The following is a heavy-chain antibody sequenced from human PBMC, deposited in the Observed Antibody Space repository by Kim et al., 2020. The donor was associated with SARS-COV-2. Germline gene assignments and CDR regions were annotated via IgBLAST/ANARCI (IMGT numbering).Heavy chain of an antibody. CDR1: GFTFRSYG. Sequence: GGSLRLSCEVSGFTFRSYGMHWVRQGPGKGLEWVAVIWYDGNNQYYAESVKGRFTISRDNSKNTLYLQMDSLTAEDTAVYYCARDTEEWNYILGYLDYWGHGTLVTVCS. D-gene: IGHD1-7*01. CDR3: ARDTEEWNYILGYLDY. V-gene: IGHV3-33*01. J-gene: IGHJ4*01. CDR2: IWYDGNNQ.